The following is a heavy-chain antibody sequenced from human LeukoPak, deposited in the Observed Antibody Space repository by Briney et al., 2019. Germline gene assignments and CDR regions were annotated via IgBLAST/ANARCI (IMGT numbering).Heavy chain of an antibody. D-gene: IGHD3-22*01. CDR2: IYYSRST. J-gene: IGHJ4*02. V-gene: IGHV4-30-4*07. CDR1: GGSISSGGYS. CDR3: ARLYDSSGYLYFDY. Sequence: SETLSLTCAVSGGSISSGGYSWRWIRQPPGKGLEWIGYIYYSRSTHYNPSLKSRVSISLDTSKNQFSLKLSSVTAADTAVYYCARLYDSSGYLYFDYWGQGTLVTVSS.